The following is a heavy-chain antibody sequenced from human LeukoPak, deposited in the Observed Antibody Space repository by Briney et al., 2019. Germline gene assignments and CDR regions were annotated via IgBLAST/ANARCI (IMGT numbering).Heavy chain of an antibody. CDR2: ITGSGALT. J-gene: IGHJ4*02. CDR1: GFTFSSYS. Sequence: SGGSLRLSCAASGFTFSSYSMNWVRQAPGKGLEWVSSITGSGALTYYADSVKGRFTISKDNAMDTLFLQMNSLRADDTAVYYCAKDRVDGSGSQFDSWGQGSLVTVSS. CDR3: AKDRVDGSGSQFDS. D-gene: IGHD3-10*01. V-gene: IGHV3-23*01.